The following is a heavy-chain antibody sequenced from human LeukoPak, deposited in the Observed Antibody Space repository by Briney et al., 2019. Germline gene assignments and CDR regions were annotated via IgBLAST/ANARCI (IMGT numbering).Heavy chain of an antibody. CDR2: IYYSGST. CDR1: GGSISSSSYY. V-gene: IGHV4-39*01. J-gene: IGHJ5*02. D-gene: IGHD6-6*01. CDR3: ARHGLSIAAPGRWFDP. Sequence: SETLSLTCTVSGGSISSSSYYWGWIRQPPVKGLEWIGSIYYSGSTNYNPSLKSRVTISVDTSKNQFSLKLSSVTAADTAVYYCARHGLSIAAPGRWFDPWGQGTLVTVSS.